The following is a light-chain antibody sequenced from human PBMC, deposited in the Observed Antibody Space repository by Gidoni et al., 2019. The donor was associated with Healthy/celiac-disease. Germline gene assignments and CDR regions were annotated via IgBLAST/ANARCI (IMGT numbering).Light chain of an antibody. J-gene: IGKJ1*01. Sequence: DSQMTQSPASLSASVGDRVTITCRPSQSISSYLNWYQQKPGKAPKLLIYAASSLQSGVPSRFSGSGSGTDFTLTISSLQPEDFATYYCQQSYSTLSWTFGQGTKVEIK. CDR3: QQSYSTLSWT. V-gene: IGKV1-39*01. CDR1: QSISSY. CDR2: AAS.